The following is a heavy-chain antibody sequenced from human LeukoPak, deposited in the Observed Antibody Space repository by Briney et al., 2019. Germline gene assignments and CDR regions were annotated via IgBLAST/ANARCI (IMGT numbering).Heavy chain of an antibody. V-gene: IGHV1-58*01. CDR1: GFTFNSIA. D-gene: IGHD6-19*01. Sequence: GASVKVSCKTSGFTFNSIAVQWVRQTRGQRLEWIGWIVVGSGNTNYAPNFQDRVTITRDVSTTTSFMELTSLTSEDTAVYYCAADTRSTPAGDLWGQGTLVAVSS. CDR3: AADTRSTPAGDL. J-gene: IGHJ1*01. CDR2: IVVGSGNT.